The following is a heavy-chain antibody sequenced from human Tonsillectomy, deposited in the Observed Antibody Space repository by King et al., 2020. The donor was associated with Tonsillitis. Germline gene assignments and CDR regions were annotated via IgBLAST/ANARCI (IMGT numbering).Heavy chain of an antibody. D-gene: IGHD3-10*01. CDR2: IYYSGST. V-gene: IGHV4-59*08. CDR3: ARQPSGRYGHMDV. Sequence: QLQESGPGLVKPSETLSLTCTVSGGSISSYYWSWIRQPPGKGLEWIGYIYYSGSTNYNPSLKSRVTISVDTSKNQFSLKLSSVTAADTAVYYGARQPSGRYGHMDVWGKGTTVTVSS. CDR1: GGSISSYY. J-gene: IGHJ6*03.